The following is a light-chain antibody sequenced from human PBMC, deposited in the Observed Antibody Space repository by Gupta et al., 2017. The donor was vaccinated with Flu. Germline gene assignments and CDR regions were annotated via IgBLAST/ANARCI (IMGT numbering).Light chain of an antibody. CDR2: DAS. CDR1: QSVSSY. Sequence: CRARQSVSSYLAGYQQKPGQAPRLLIYDASNRGTSIPARFSGSGSGTDFTLTISSLEPEDFAVYYCQQRSNWPRFTFGPGTKVDIK. V-gene: IGKV3-11*01. J-gene: IGKJ3*01. CDR3: QQRSNWPRFT.